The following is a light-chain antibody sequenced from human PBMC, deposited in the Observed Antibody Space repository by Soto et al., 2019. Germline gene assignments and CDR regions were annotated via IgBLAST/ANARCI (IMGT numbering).Light chain of an antibody. CDR3: QQSYMTFMYT. V-gene: IGKV1-39*01. CDR1: QSISTY. J-gene: IGKJ2*01. CDR2: GAY. Sequence: DIQMTQSPSSRSASVGDRVTITCRASQSISTYLNWYQQKPGKAPKLLIYGAYSLQSGVPPRFSGSGSGTDFTLTISSLQPEDFATYYCQQSYMTFMYTFGQGTKVDIK.